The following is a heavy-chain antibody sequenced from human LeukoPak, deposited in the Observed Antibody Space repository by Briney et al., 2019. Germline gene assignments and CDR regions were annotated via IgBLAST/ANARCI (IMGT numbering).Heavy chain of an antibody. D-gene: IGHD6-13*01. V-gene: IGHV3-7*01. CDR3: ARANDSSWHN. CDR2: IKPDGSAE. J-gene: IGHJ4*02. Sequence: GVSLRLSCATFGFTFSSNWMSWVRHVPGRGLDWVANIKPDGSAEYYAASVRGRFTVSRDNAENSLYLQMNSLRVEDTAVYYCARANDSSWHNWGQGTLVTVSS. CDR1: GFTFSSNW.